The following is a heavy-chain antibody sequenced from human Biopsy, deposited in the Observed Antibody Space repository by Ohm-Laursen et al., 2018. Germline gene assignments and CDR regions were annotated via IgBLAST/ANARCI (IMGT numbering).Heavy chain of an antibody. V-gene: IGHV1-69*11. CDR1: TGTFNSYG. J-gene: IGHJ4*02. Sequence: GASVKVSCKAPTGTFNSYGIIWVRQAPGQGLEWMGRIIPILRTTAYAQTFLGRVTITADSTTSTVDMELTSLTSDDTAVYFCAREAIGYQLPCDDWGQGTLVTVSS. CDR2: IIPILRTT. D-gene: IGHD2-2*01. CDR3: AREAIGYQLPCDD.